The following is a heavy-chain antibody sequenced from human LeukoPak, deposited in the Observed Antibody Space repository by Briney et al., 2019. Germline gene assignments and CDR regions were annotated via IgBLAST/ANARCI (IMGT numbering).Heavy chain of an antibody. Sequence: GGSLRLSCAASGFTFSSSWMTWVRQAPGKGLEWVAKMNQDGSAKYYVDSVRGRFTISRDNAENSLFLQMNSLRVDDTDLYYCARDPAFGALDYWGQGTLVTVSS. CDR1: GFTFSSSW. CDR3: ARDPAFGALDY. CDR2: MNQDGSAK. V-gene: IGHV3-7*01. D-gene: IGHD3-10*01. J-gene: IGHJ4*02.